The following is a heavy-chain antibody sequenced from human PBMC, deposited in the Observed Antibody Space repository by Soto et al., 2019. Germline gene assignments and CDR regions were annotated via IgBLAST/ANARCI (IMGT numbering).Heavy chain of an antibody. J-gene: IGHJ4*02. V-gene: IGHV3-49*04. Sequence: TASGFNFAAYTMSWVRLTPGKGLEWVGFIRRIAYGGTTDYAASVKGRFTISRDDSRKIVYLQMSRLKIEDTAVYYCSRSLAIDFDSWGQGTLVTVS. CDR3: GKGLEWVGFIRRIAYGGTTDYAASVKGRFTISRDDSRKIVYLQMSRLKIEDTAVYYCSRSLAIDFDS.